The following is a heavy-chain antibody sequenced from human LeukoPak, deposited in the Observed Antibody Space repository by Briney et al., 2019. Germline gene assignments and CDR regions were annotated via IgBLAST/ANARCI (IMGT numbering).Heavy chain of an antibody. CDR2: ISGSGGST. V-gene: IGHV3-23*01. J-gene: IGHJ3*02. Sequence: GGSLRLSCAASGFTFSSYAMNWVRQAPGKGLEWVSSISGSGGSTYYADSVKGRFTISRDNSKNTLYLQMNSLRAEDTAVYYCANLVVPENTDAFDIWGQGTMVTVSS. CDR1: GFTFSSYA. CDR3: ANLVVPENTDAFDI. D-gene: IGHD2-2*01.